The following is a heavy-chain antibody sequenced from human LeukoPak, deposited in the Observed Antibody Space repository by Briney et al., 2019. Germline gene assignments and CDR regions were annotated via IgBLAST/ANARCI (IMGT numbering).Heavy chain of an antibody. V-gene: IGHV4-34*01. Sequence: SETLSLTCAVYGGSFSGYYWSWIRQPPGKGLEWIGEINHSGSTNYNPSLKGRVTISVDTSKNQFSLKLSSVTAADTAVYYCARLAVVTKFDYWGQRTLVTVSS. J-gene: IGHJ4*02. CDR1: GGSFSGYY. D-gene: IGHD3-22*01. CDR3: ARLAVVTKFDY. CDR2: INHSGST.